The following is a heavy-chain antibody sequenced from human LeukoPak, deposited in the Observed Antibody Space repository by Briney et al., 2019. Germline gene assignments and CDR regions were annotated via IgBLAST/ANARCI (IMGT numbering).Heavy chain of an antibody. CDR1: EFTFGSYW. J-gene: IGHJ3*01. Sequence: GGSLRLSSAAPEFTFGSYWMTWVRQAPGKGLGWVSNINRDGSKNHFVDSVKGRFTISRDNAKNFLYLQMNSLRAEDTAVYFCARDSSPYCGDDCYFDAFDLWGQGTMVTASS. D-gene: IGHD2-21*02. CDR2: INRDGSKN. V-gene: IGHV3-7*03. CDR3: ARDSSPYCGDDCYFDAFDL.